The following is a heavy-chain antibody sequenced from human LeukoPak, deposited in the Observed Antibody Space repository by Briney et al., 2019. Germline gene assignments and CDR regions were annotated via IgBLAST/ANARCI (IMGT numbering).Heavy chain of an antibody. V-gene: IGHV4-31*03. CDR2: IYYSGST. J-gene: IGHJ6*03. Sequence: PSQTLSLTCTVSGGSISSGGYYWSWIRQHPGKGLGWIGYIYYSGSTYYNPSLKSRVTISVDTSKNQFSLKLSSVTAADTAVYYCARDRMEYSSSWYEYYMDVWGKGTTVTVSS. CDR1: GGSISSGGYY. D-gene: IGHD6-13*01. CDR3: ARDRMEYSSSWYEYYMDV.